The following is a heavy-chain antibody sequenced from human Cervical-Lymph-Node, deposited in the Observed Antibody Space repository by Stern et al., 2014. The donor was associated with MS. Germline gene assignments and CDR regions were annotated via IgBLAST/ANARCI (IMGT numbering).Heavy chain of an antibody. J-gene: IGHJ6*02. V-gene: IGHV4-4*02. D-gene: IGHD3-10*01. CDR3: ARGGITMGNYYYYGMDV. Sequence: VQLEESGPGLVKPSGTLSLTCAVSGGSISSSNWWSWVRQPPGKGLEWIGEIYHSGSTNYNPSLKSRVTISVDKSKNQFSLKLSSVTAADTAVYYCARGGITMGNYYYYGMDVWGQGTTVTVSS. CDR2: IYHSGST. CDR1: GGSISSSNW.